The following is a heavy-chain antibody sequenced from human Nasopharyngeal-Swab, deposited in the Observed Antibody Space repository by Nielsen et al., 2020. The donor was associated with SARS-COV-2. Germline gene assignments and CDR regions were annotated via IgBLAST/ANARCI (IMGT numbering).Heavy chain of an antibody. CDR1: GGSFSGYY. CDR3: ARAGRYCSGGSCDSGAFDI. CDR2: INHSGST. V-gene: IGHV4-34*01. D-gene: IGHD2-15*01. Sequence: SETLSLTCAVYGGSFSGYYWSWIRQPPGKGLEWIGEINHSGSTNYNPSLKSRVTISVDTSKNQFSLKLSSVTAADTAVYYCARAGRYCSGGSCDSGAFDIWGQGTMVTVSS. J-gene: IGHJ3*02.